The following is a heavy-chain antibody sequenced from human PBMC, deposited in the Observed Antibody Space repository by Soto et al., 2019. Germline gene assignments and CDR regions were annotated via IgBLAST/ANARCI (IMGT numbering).Heavy chain of an antibody. CDR3: ARGENVAARPNFAY. V-gene: IGHV4-59*12. CDR1: GGSISSYY. J-gene: IGHJ4*02. Sequence: SETLSLTCTVSGGSISSYYWSWIRQPPGKGLEWIGYIYYSGSTNCNPSLKSRVTISVDTSKNQFSLKLSSVTAADTAVYYCARGENVAARPNFAYWGQGTLVTVSS. D-gene: IGHD6-6*01. CDR2: IYYSGST.